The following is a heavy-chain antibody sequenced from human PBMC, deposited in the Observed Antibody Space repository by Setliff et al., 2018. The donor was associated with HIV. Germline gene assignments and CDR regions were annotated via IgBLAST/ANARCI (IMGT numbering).Heavy chain of an antibody. CDR2: VIHSGST. CDR3: ARGMVRGLRWDS. CDR1: GGSFSGYY. J-gene: IGHJ4*02. D-gene: IGHD3-10*01. Sequence: SETLSLTCAVYGGSFSGYYRSWIRQPPGKGLEWIGEVIHSGSTNYNPSLKSRVTISVDTSKNQFSLKLSSVTAADTAVYYCARGMVRGLRWDSWGQGTLVTVSS. V-gene: IGHV4-34*01.